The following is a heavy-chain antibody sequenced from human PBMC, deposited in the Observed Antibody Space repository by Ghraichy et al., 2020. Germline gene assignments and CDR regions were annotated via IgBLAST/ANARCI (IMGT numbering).Heavy chain of an antibody. CDR2: INPNSGGT. Sequence: ASVKVSCKASGYTFTGYYMHWVRQAPGQGLEWMGWINPNSGGTNYAQKFQGRVTMTRDTSISTAYMELSRLRSDDTAVYYCARVLPRIAVAALKESFDYWGQGTLVTVSS. V-gene: IGHV1-2*02. CDR3: ARVLPRIAVAALKESFDY. CDR1: GYTFTGYY. D-gene: IGHD6-19*01. J-gene: IGHJ4*02.